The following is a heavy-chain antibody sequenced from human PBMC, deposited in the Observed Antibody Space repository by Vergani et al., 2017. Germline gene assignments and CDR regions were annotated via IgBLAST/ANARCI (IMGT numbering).Heavy chain of an antibody. Sequence: QVQLVESGGGVVQRGGSLRLSCATSGFTLSNYDMQWIRQGPGKGLEFVAFIQFDGSNQYYADSVKGRFTRSRDFSKNTLYLQMNSLRTDDTATYYCAKPFGGWGIDYWGQGTQVIVSS. V-gene: IGHV3-30*02. CDR1: GFTLSNYD. D-gene: IGHD3-10*01. J-gene: IGHJ4*02. CDR2: IQFDGSNQ. CDR3: AKPFGGWGIDY.